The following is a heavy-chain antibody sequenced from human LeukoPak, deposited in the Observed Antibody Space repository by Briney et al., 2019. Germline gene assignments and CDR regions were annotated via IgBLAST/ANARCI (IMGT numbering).Heavy chain of an antibody. CDR1: GGSFSGYY. J-gene: IGHJ4*02. D-gene: IGHD4-17*01. V-gene: IGHV4-34*01. CDR2: INHSGGT. CDR3: ARRNDYGDYEPSDY. Sequence: KPSETLSLTCAVYGGSFSGYYWSWIRQPPGKGLEWIGEINHSGGTNYNPSLKSRVTISVDTSKNQFSLELTSVTAADTAVYYCARRNDYGDYEPSDYWGQGTLVTVSS.